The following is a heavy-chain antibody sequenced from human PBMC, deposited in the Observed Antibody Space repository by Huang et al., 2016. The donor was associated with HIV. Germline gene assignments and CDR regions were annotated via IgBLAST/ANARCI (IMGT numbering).Heavy chain of an antibody. CDR2: VNQRGSA. J-gene: IGHJ3*02. CDR1: GGPLSGHY. Sequence: QVRLHQWGTGLVRPSETLSLTCAVYGGPLSGHYWSWVRLPPGGSLEWLGEVNQRGSANYNPSLKSRRSMSIDTSKKQFSLKLGSVTAADTALYYCARSLMGEDPFDIWGQGTLVTVSS. V-gene: IGHV4-34*01. CDR3: ARSLMGEDPFDI. D-gene: IGHD3-16*01.